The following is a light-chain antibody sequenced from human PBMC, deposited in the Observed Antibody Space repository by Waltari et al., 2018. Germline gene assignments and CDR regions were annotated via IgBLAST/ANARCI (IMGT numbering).Light chain of an antibody. CDR1: QSVSDY. CDR3: QHRSTWRHT. J-gene: IGKJ4*01. V-gene: IGKV3-11*01. CDR2: DAS. Sequence: EVVLTQSPATLSLSPGERATLSCRASQSVSDYLVWYQQKPGQAPRLLIYDASKRATCIPPRFSGSGSGTDVTLTISSLEPEDIAVYYCQHRSTWRHTFGGGTKVEIK.